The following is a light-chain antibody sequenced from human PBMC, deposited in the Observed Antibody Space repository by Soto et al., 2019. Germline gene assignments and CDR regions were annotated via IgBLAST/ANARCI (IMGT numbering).Light chain of an antibody. V-gene: IGLV1-44*01. Sequence: QSVLTQPPSASGTPGQRVTISCSGSSSNVGTYTVNWYQQLPGTAPKLLIYNNNQRPSGVPDRFSGSKSGTSASLAISGLQSEDEADYYCAAWDDSLSGHVVFGGGTKVTVL. CDR2: NNN. CDR3: AAWDDSLSGHVV. CDR1: SSNVGTYT. J-gene: IGLJ2*01.